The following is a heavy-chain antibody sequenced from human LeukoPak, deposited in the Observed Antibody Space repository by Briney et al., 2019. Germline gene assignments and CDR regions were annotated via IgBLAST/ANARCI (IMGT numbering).Heavy chain of an antibody. CDR2: ISYHGSST. D-gene: IGHD3-10*02. CDR1: GFTFSSYS. V-gene: IGHV3-30*04. J-gene: IGHJ4*02. CDR3: AKDQDMFNYYYFDY. Sequence: GGSLRLSCAASGFTFSSYSMHWVRQAPGKGLDWVALISYHGSSTYYADSVKGRFTISRDNSKNTLYLEMNSLRAEDTAVYYCAKDQDMFNYYYFDYWGQGTLVTVSS.